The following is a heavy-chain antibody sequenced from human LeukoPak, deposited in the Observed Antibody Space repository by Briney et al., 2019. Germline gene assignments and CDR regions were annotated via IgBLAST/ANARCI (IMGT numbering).Heavy chain of an antibody. CDR3: AKAHLVTSYFDY. J-gene: IGHJ4*02. CDR2: INHSGST. D-gene: IGHD4-11*01. Sequence: SETLSLTCAVYGGSFSGYYWSWIRQPPGKGLEWIGEINHSGSTNYNPSLKSRVTISVDTSKNQFSLKLSSVTAADTAVYYCAKAHLVTSYFDYWGQGTLVTVSS. V-gene: IGHV4-34*01. CDR1: GGSFSGYY.